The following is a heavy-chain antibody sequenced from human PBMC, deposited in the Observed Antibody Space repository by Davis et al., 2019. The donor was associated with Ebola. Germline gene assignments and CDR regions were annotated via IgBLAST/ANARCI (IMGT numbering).Heavy chain of an antibody. J-gene: IGHJ4*02. CDR1: GFTFDDFA. CDR3: ARRVDY. CDR2: INWNGGST. D-gene: IGHD6-13*01. V-gene: IGHV3-20*04. Sequence: GESLKISCAASGFTFDDFAMAWVRQRPGKGLEWVSGINWNGGSTGYADSVKGRFTISRDNARNLVYVQMNSLRAEDTAVYYCARRVDYWGQGTLVTVSS.